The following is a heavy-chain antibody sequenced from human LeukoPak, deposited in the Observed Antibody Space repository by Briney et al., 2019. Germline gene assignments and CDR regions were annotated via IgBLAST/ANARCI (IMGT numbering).Heavy chain of an antibody. D-gene: IGHD6-13*01. CDR2: ISYDGSNK. J-gene: IGHJ4*02. CDR3: SRDSPTAGNTFDY. CDR1: GFTFSSYG. Sequence: PGRSLRLSCAASGFTFSSYGVHWVRQAPGKGLEWVAVISYDGSNKYYADSVKGRFTISRDNSKNTLYLQMNSLRAEDTAVYFCSRDSPTAGNTFDYWGQGTLVTVSS. V-gene: IGHV3-30*03.